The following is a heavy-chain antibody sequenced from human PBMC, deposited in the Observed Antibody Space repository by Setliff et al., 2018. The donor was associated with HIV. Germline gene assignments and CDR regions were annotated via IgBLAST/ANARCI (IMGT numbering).Heavy chain of an antibody. CDR3: ARGDYRIIAAAGSGWFDL. D-gene: IGHD6-13*01. CDR1: DASINSNNY. CDR2: MYYRGST. Sequence: SETLSLTCSISDASINSNNYWGWIRQSPGKGLEWIGSMYYRGSTYYNPSLKSRVSISADTSKNQFSLKLKYVTAADTAVYYCARGDYRIIAAAGSGWFDLWGQGTLVTVSS. V-gene: IGHV4-39*01. J-gene: IGHJ5*02.